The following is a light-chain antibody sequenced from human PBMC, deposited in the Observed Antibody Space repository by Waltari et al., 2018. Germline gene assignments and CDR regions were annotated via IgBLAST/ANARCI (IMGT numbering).Light chain of an antibody. Sequence: SYELTQPLSVSVALGQTARIPCGGNNIGTKSVHWYQQKAGQAPLRVTYRDNSGPSGIHDRFSGSISGNTATLTISRAQAGDEAVYYCQMWDSATAVVFGGGTRLTVL. CDR1: NIGTKS. J-gene: IGLJ2*01. V-gene: IGLV3-9*01. CDR2: RDN. CDR3: QMWDSATAVV.